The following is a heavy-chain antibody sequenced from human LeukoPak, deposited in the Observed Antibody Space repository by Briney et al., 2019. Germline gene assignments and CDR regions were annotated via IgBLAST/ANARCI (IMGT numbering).Heavy chain of an antibody. Sequence: GGSLRLSCAASGFTFSDAWMSWVRQAPGKGLEWVGRIKSKTDGGTTDYAAPVKGRFTISRDDSKNTLYLQMNSLKTEDTAVYYCTTENDYRDLDYWGQGTLVTVSS. CDR3: TTENDYRDLDY. CDR2: IKSKTDGGTT. CDR1: GFTFSDAW. V-gene: IGHV3-15*01. J-gene: IGHJ4*02. D-gene: IGHD4-11*01.